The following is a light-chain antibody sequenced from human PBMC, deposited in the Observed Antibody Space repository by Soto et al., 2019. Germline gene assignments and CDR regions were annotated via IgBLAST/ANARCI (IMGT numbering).Light chain of an antibody. J-gene: IGLJ1*01. V-gene: IGLV2-18*01. CDR2: EAS. CDR1: STDFVSYNR. Sequence: QSALTQPPSVSGSPGQSVRISCTGTSTDFVSYNRVSWYQQPPRTAPKLIIYEASNRPSGVPDRFSGSKSGNTASLTISGLQAADEADYYCSLYTSENTYVFGTGTKVTVL. CDR3: SLYTSENTYV.